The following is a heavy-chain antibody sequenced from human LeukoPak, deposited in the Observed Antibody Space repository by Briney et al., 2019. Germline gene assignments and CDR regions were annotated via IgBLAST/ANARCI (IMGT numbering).Heavy chain of an antibody. D-gene: IGHD5-12*01. V-gene: IGHV5-51*01. CDR1: GLNYANSW. CDR2: IYPADSDT. CDR3: ARSNLPGGYDLYYFDY. Sequence: GESLKISCKASGLNYANSWIGWVRQMPGKGLEWMGIIYPADSDTRYSPSFQGQVSISVDKSISTAYPQWSSLKASDTAMYYCARSNLPGGYDLYYFDYWGQGILVTVSS. J-gene: IGHJ4*02.